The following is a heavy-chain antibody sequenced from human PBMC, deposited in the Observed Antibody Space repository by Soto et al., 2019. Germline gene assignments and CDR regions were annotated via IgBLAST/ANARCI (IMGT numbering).Heavy chain of an antibody. D-gene: IGHD2-15*01. CDR1: VHSISTVDYF. CDR2: IYKGPTT. J-gene: IGHJ5*01. V-gene: IGHV4-30-4*01. Sequence: LPRTCSVAVHSISTVDYFWAVIREPPGRAREDIGYIYKGPTTYCNRSFAGRVSISLDTPKSHFALNGPSLSAADTDVYLCARRRYCLPGRCFPNWFDSWGQGTMVTVSS. CDR3: ARRRYCLPGRCFPNWFDS.